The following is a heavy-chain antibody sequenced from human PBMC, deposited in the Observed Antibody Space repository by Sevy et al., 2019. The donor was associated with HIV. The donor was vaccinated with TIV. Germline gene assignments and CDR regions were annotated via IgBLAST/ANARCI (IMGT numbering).Heavy chain of an antibody. CDR3: ASGVDGVVPSPIVGLGPWSKYWYFDL. V-gene: IGHV4-34*01. CDR2: VNHSGST. D-gene: IGHD3-3*01. CDR1: GGSFSGYS. Sequence: AESLSLTCAVSGGSFSGYSWDWIRQPPGKGLEWIGEVNHSGSTNYNPSLKSRVTISVDTSKNQFSLKLNFVTAADTAVYYCASGVDGVVPSPIVGLGPWSKYWYFDLWGRGTMVTVSS. J-gene: IGHJ2*01.